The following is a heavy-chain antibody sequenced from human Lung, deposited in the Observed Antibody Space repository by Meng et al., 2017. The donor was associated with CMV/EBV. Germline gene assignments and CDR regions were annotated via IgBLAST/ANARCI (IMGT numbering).Heavy chain of an antibody. CDR2: IYYSGST. V-gene: IGHV4-39*07. D-gene: IGHD2-2*01. J-gene: IGHJ3*02. Sequence: LXXTVSGGSISSSSYYWGWIRQPPGKGLEWIGSIYYSGSTYYNPSLKSRVTISVDTSKNQFSLKLSSVTAADTAVYYCARKLVVPAAIRNDAFDIXGQGXMVTVSS. CDR3: ARKLVVPAAIRNDAFDI. CDR1: GGSISSSSYY.